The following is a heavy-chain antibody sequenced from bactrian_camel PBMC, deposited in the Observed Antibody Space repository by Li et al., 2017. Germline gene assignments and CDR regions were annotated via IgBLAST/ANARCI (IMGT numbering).Heavy chain of an antibody. J-gene: IGHJ6*01. Sequence: VASGGGSVPAGGSLRLSCTASGSTFDDLDMAWYRQAAGNECELVSRISSDGSTYYTDSAKGRFTISQDNVNNTVYLQMNSLKPEDTAVYYCAVPGSWSPECGYSGQGTQVTVS. CDR1: GSTFDDLD. CDR3: AVPGSWSPECGY. V-gene: IGHV3S63*01. D-gene: IGHD6*01. CDR2: ISSDGST.